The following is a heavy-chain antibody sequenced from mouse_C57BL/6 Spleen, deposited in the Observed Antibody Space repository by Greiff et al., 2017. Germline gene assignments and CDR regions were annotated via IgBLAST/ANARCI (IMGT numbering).Heavy chain of an antibody. CDR1: GYTFTSYW. Sequence: QVQLQQPGAELVKPGASVKLSCKASGYTFTSYWMQWVKQRPGQGLEWIGEIDPSDSYTNYNQKFKGKATLTVDTSSSTAYMQLSSLTSEYSAVYYCARSEGYYYGSSPAWFAYWGQGTLVTVSA. CDR3: ARSEGYYYGSSPAWFAY. CDR2: IDPSDSYT. D-gene: IGHD1-1*01. J-gene: IGHJ3*01. V-gene: IGHV1-50*01.